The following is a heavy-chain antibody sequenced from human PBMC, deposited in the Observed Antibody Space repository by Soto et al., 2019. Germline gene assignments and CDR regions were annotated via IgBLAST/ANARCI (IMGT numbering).Heavy chain of an antibody. Sequence: GGSLRLSCAASGFSFSSYGMHWVRQAPGKGLEWVAVKSYDGTNKYYADSVRGRFTISRDNSKNTLFLQMYSLRAEDTAVYYCAKDGGGYNYGYVMLDKYYYGMDVWGQGTTVTVSS. CDR3: AKDGGGYNYGYVMLDKYYYGMDV. D-gene: IGHD5-18*01. CDR2: KSYDGTNK. V-gene: IGHV3-30*19. CDR1: GFSFSSYG. J-gene: IGHJ6*02.